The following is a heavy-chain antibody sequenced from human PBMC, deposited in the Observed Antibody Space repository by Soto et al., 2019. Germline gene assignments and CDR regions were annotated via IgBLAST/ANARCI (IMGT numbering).Heavy chain of an antibody. CDR3: ARGQSSGWYRSARDYYGMDV. D-gene: IGHD6-19*01. CDR2: ISAYNGNT. V-gene: IGHV1-18*01. J-gene: IGHJ6*02. CDR1: GYTFTSYA. Sequence: ASVKVSCKASGYTFTSYAMHWARQAPGLGLEWMGWISAYNGNTNYAQKLQGRVTMTTDTSTSTAYMELRSLRSEDTAVYYCARGQSSGWYRSARDYYGMDVWGQGTTVTVSS.